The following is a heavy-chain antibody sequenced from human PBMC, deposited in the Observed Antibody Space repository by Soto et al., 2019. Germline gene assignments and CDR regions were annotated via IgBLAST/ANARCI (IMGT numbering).Heavy chain of an antibody. CDR3: ARLGVAGKDH. CDR1: GDSISSYY. CDR2: IHTSGNT. V-gene: IGHV4-4*07. J-gene: IGHJ4*02. D-gene: IGHD6-19*01. Sequence: PSETLSLTCSVSGDSISSYYWSWIRQPAGKGLEWIGRIHTSGNTNYNPSLKSRVTMSVDMSENQFSLKLTSVTAADTAVYYCARLGVAGKDHWGQGTLLTVSS.